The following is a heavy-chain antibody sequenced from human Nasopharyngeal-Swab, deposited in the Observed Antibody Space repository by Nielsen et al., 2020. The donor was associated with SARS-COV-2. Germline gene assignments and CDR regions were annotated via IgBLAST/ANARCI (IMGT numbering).Heavy chain of an antibody. Sequence: GESLKICCAAAGFTFSSDIMNWVRQAPGKGLEWVSSISSSSSYISYADSVKCRFTISRDNAKNSLYLQMNSLRAEDTAVYYCARDQTYRSSWTYYFDYWGQGTLVTVSS. CDR1: GFTFSSDI. CDR2: ISSSSSYI. V-gene: IGHV3-21*01. CDR3: ARDQTYRSSWTYYFDY. D-gene: IGHD6-13*01. J-gene: IGHJ4*02.